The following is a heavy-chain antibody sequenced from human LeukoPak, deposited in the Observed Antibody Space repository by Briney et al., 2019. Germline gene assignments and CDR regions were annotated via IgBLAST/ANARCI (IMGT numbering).Heavy chain of an antibody. J-gene: IGHJ6*03. CDR3: ARSPGLYYYTDV. CDR1: GGSISSYC. CDR2: IYYSGST. Sequence: TSETLSLTCTVSGGSISSYCWSWIRQPPGKGLEWIGYIYYSGSTNYNPSLKSRLTISVDTSKNQFSLKLSSVTAADTAVYYCARSPGLYYYTDVWGKGTTVTVSS. V-gene: IGHV4-59*01.